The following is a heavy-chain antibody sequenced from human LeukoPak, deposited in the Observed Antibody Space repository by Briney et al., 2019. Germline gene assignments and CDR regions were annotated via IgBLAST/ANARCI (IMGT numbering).Heavy chain of an antibody. CDR3: AKAYYGDYNDY. J-gene: IGHJ4*02. Sequence: GGSLRLSCAASGFPFSTNAMTWVRKAPGKGLEWVSAISGSGVTTYYADSVKGRFTISRDNSRNTLYLQMNSLRAEDTAVYYCAKAYYGDYNDYWGQGTLVTVSS. CDR2: ISGSGVTT. CDR1: GFPFSTNA. V-gene: IGHV3-23*01. D-gene: IGHD3-3*01.